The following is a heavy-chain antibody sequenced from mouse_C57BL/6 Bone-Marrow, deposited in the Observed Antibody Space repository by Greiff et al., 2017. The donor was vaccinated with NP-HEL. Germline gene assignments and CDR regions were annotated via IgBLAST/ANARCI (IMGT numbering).Heavy chain of an antibody. CDR1: GYTFTSYW. J-gene: IGHJ4*01. Sequence: EVQLQQSGTVLARPGASVKMSCKTSGYTFTSYWMHWVKQRPGQGLEWIGAIYPGNSNTSYNQKFKGKAKLTAVTSASTAYMELSSLTNEDSAVYYCTRPEDYDYYAMDYWGQGTSVTVSS. D-gene: IGHD2-4*01. V-gene: IGHV1-5*01. CDR2: IYPGNSNT. CDR3: TRPEDYDYYAMDY.